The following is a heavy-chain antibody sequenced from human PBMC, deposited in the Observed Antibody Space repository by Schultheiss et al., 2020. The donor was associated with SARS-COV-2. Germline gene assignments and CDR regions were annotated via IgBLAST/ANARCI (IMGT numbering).Heavy chain of an antibody. V-gene: IGHV1-18*01. CDR2: MNPNSGNT. CDR1: GYTFTSYG. J-gene: IGHJ6*02. D-gene: IGHD3-10*01. CDR3: ARDYTMVQSRYGMDV. Sequence: ASVKVSCKASGYTFTSYGISWVRQATGQGLEWMGWMNPNSGNTGYAQKFQGRVTMTTDTSTSTAYMELRSLRSDDTAVYYCARDYTMVQSRYGMDVWGQGTTVTVSS.